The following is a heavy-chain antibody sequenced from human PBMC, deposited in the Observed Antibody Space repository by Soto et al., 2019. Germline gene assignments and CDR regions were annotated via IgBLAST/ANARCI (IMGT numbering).Heavy chain of an antibody. Sequence: QVQLVESGGGVVQPGRSLRLSCAASGFTFSSYGMHWVRQAPGKGLEWVAVISYDGSNKYYADSVKGRFNISRDNSKNTLYLQMNSLRAEDTAVYYCAKDVSSRWSPPRYDYYGMDVWGQGTTVTVSS. CDR2: ISYDGSNK. D-gene: IGHD6-13*01. CDR1: GFTFSSYG. J-gene: IGHJ6*02. V-gene: IGHV3-30*18. CDR3: AKDVSSRWSPPRYDYYGMDV.